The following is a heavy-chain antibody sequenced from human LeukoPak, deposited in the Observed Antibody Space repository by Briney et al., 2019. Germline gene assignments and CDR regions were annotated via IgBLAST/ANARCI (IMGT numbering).Heavy chain of an antibody. CDR1: GYTFTGYY. J-gene: IGHJ4*02. V-gene: IGHV1-2*02. Sequence: ASVNVSCKASGYTFTGYYMHWVRQAPGQGLEWMGWINPNSGDTNYAQIFQGRVTMTRDTSISTAFMELGRLRSDDTAVYYCARSYSIGWYYFDYWGQGTLVTVSS. D-gene: IGHD6-19*01. CDR2: INPNSGDT. CDR3: ARSYSIGWYYFDY.